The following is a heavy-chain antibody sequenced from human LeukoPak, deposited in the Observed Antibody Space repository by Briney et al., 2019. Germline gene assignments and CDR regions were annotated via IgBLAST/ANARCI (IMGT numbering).Heavy chain of an antibody. CDR2: IYPGDSDT. CDR3: ARQAYPGASGWYRDAFDI. J-gene: IGHJ3*02. Sequence: GESLKISCKGSGYSFTNYWIGWLRQMPGKGLEWMGIIYPGDSDTRYSPSFQGQVTFSADKSISTAYLQWSSLKASDTAMYYCARQAYPGASGWYRDAFDIWGQGTMVTVSS. V-gene: IGHV5-51*01. D-gene: IGHD6-19*01. CDR1: GYSFTNYW.